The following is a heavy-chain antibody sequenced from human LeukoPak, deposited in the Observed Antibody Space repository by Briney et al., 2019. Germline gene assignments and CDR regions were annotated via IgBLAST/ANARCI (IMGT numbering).Heavy chain of an antibody. J-gene: IGHJ4*02. Sequence: RGSLRLSCAASGFTFSSYLIHWVRQVPRKGLGLVSRIRGYGRTTTYAHSVQGRCTNSRDNAKNTLYPQMHSPRADAKPVYYCARDNGENYRTAFDYWGRGTLVSVSS. CDR2: IRGYGRTT. V-gene: IGHV3-74*01. CDR1: GFTFSSYL. CDR3: ARDNGENYRTAFDY. D-gene: IGHD2-8*01.